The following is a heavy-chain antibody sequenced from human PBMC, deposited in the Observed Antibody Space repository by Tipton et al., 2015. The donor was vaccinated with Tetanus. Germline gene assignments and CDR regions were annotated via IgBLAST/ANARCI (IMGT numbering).Heavy chain of an antibody. D-gene: IGHD3-3*01. J-gene: IGHJ5*02. Sequence: TLSLTCTASGGSINNYYWNWIRQSPGKGLEWLGNIYYTGDTDYNPSLRGRATISLDKAKNHFSLRLRSVTAADTALYYCVRSHVYRLTLFGEEIPRSGRFDPWGQGTLVTVSS. CDR2: IYYTGDT. CDR1: GGSINNYY. V-gene: IGHV4-59*01. CDR3: VRSHVYRLTLFGEEIPRSGRFDP.